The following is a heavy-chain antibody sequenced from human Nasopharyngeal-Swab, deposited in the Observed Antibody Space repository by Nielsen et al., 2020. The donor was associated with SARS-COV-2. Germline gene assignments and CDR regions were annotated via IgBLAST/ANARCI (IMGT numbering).Heavy chain of an antibody. CDR1: CYTFANYG. V-gene: IGHV1-18*01. D-gene: IGHD6-19*01. CDR3: ARGNGWYPDH. Sequence: ASVKVSCNASCYTFANYGVSWVRQPPGQGLVWMGRISVYNGNTGYAQNFQGRVTMTTDTSTNTAYMELRSLRSGDTAVYYCARGNGWYPDHWGQGTLVTVSS. CDR2: ISVYNGNT. J-gene: IGHJ4*02.